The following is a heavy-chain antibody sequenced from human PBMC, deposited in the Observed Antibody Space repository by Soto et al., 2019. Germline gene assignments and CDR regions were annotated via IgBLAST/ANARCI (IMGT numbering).Heavy chain of an antibody. CDR2: MNPNSGNT. V-gene: IGHV1-8*01. Sequence: ASVKVSCKTSGYTFTSYDINWVRQVTGQGLEWMGWMNPNSGNTNYAQKFQERVTITRDMSTSTAYMELSSLRSEDTAVYYCAADPYSSSWSSYYYYYGMDVWGQGTTVTV. J-gene: IGHJ6*02. CDR3: AADPYSSSWSSYYYYYGMDV. D-gene: IGHD6-13*01. CDR1: GYTFTSYD.